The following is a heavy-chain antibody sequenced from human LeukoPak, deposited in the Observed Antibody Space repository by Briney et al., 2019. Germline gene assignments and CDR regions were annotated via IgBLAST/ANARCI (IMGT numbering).Heavy chain of an antibody. CDR3: ARALARYDFDY. J-gene: IGHJ4*02. CDR1: GCSINSYY. D-gene: IGHD3-3*01. V-gene: IGHV4-59*01. Sequence: PSETLSLTCTVSGCSINSYYWGWIRQPPGKGLEWIGYIYYSGSTNYNPSLKSRVTISVDTSKNQFSLKLSSVTAADTAVYYCARALARYDFDYWGQGTLVTVSS. CDR2: IYYSGST.